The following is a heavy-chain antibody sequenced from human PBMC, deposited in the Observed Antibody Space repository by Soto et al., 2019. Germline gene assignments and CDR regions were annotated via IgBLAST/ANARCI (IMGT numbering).Heavy chain of an antibody. CDR2: IYYYGSA. J-gene: IGHJ6*02. V-gene: IGHV4-59*01. CDR1: GASISSYH. Sequence: PSETLSLTCTVSGASISSYHWSWIRQTPGKGLEWIGHIYYYGSANYNPSLESRVTISVDTSKNQVSLRLTSVTAADTGVYYCGAAVPSGCIYPYYGMDVWGQGTTVTAP. D-gene: IGHD6-19*01. CDR3: GAAVPSGCIYPYYGMDV.